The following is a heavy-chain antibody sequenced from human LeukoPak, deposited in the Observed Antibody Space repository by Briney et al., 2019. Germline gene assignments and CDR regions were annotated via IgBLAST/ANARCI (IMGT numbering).Heavy chain of an antibody. D-gene: IGHD6-13*01. Sequence: GASVKVSCKASAYTFSRYGISWVRQAPGQGLEWMGWISGYNGNTNYAQKLQDRVTMTTDTSTSTAYMELKSLISDDTAVYYCATLSGDPRYSSSWFPYYFDYWGQGTLVTVSS. CDR2: ISGYNGNT. V-gene: IGHV1-18*01. J-gene: IGHJ4*02. CDR1: AYTFSRYG. CDR3: ATLSGDPRYSSSWFPYYFDY.